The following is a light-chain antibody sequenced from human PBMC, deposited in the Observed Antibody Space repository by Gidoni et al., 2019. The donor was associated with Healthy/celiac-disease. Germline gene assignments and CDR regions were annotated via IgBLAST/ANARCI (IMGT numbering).Light chain of an antibody. Sequence: IHMPHSPSTLSASVGARVTIPCRASQSISSWLAWYQQKPGKAPKLLIYQASSLQSGVPSRFSGSGSGTEFTLTISSLQPDDFATYYCQQYNSYPLTFGGGTKVEIK. CDR2: QAS. CDR3: QQYNSYPLT. J-gene: IGKJ4*01. V-gene: IGKV1-5*03. CDR1: QSISSW.